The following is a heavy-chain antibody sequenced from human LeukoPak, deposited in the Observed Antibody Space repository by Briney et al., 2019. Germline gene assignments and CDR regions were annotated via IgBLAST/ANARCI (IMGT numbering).Heavy chain of an antibody. D-gene: IGHD1-7*01. J-gene: IGHJ4*02. CDR1: GGSISSITYY. CDR2: MYYRGNT. Sequence: SETLSLTCTASGGSISSITYYWGWIRQPPGKGLEWVGHMYYRGNTFYSPSLKSRVTISVDTSKNQFSLKLRSVTAADTAVYYCARLYGNYQNYFDYWGQGTLVTVSS. V-gene: IGHV4-39*07. CDR3: ARLYGNYQNYFDY.